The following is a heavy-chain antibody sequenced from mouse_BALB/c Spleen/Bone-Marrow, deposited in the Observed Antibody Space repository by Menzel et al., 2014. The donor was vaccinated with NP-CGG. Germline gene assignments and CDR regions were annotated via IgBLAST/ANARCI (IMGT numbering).Heavy chain of an antibody. CDR1: GYSFTGYN. CDR3: AISIEYRPLVY. J-gene: IGHJ3*01. CDR2: IDPYYGGI. Sequence: EVQLQQSGPELEKPGASVEISCRASGYSFTGYNMNWVKQNNGKSLEWIGNIDPYYGGISYNQKFKGKATLTVDKSSNTVYMQLKSLTSEDSAIYYCAISIEYRPLVYWGQGTLVTVSA. V-gene: IGHV1-39*01. D-gene: IGHD2-14*01.